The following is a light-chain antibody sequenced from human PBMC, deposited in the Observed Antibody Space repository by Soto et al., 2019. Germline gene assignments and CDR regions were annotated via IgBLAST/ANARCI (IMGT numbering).Light chain of an antibody. J-gene: IGKJ1*01. CDR3: QQHGSLPRT. CDR1: QFINKNY. CDR2: GIS. Sequence: EIVLTQSPGTLSLSPGERVTLSCTASQFINKNYLTWYQQKPGQPPRILIYGISTRATGIPDRFSGSGSGTDFTLTINRLEPEDFAVYYCQQHGSLPRTFGQGTKVEMK. V-gene: IGKV3-20*01.